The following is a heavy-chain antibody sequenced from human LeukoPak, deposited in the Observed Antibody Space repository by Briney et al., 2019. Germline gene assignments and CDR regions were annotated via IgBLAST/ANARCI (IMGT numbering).Heavy chain of an antibody. Sequence: ASVKASCKASGYTFTSYGISWVRQAPGQGLEWMGWISAYNGNTNYAQKLQGRVTMTTDTSTSTAYMELRSLRSDDTAVYYCARDRFWSGREDFDYWGQGTLVTVSS. CDR3: ARDRFWSGREDFDY. J-gene: IGHJ4*02. CDR2: ISAYNGNT. V-gene: IGHV1-18*01. CDR1: GYTFTSYG. D-gene: IGHD3-3*01.